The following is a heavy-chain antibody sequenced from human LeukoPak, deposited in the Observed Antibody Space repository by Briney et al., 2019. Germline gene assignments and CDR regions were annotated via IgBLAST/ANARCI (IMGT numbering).Heavy chain of an antibody. J-gene: IGHJ5*02. CDR2: INPNSGGT. Sequence: ASVKVSCKASGYTFTGYYMHWVRQAPGQGLEWMGWINPNSGGTNYAQKFQGRVTMTRDTSISTAYMELSRLRSDDTAVYYCAREVRPLDIVVVPAANNWFDPWGQGTLVTVSS. D-gene: IGHD2-2*01. CDR1: GYTFTGYY. CDR3: AREVRPLDIVVVPAANNWFDP. V-gene: IGHV1-2*02.